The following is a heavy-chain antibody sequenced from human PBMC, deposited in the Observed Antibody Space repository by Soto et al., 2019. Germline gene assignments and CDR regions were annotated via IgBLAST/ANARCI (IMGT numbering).Heavy chain of an antibody. CDR1: GYTFTSYG. CDR2: ISAYNGNT. Sequence: GASVKVSCKASGYTFTSYGISWVRQAPGQRLEWMGWISAYNGNTNYAQKLQGRVTMTTDTSTSTAYMELRSLRSDDTAVYYCARDLIVVVPAATVPLDYWGQGTLVTVSS. D-gene: IGHD2-2*01. V-gene: IGHV1-18*01. J-gene: IGHJ4*02. CDR3: ARDLIVVVPAATVPLDY.